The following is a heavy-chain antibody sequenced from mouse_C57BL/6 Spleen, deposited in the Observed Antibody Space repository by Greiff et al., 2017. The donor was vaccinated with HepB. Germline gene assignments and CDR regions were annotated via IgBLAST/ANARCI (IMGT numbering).Heavy chain of an antibody. J-gene: IGHJ2*01. CDR3: AALPVYY. V-gene: IGHV5-17*01. CDR2: ISSGSSTI. CDR1: GFTFSDYG. Sequence: EVKLMESGGGLVKPGGSLKLSCAASGFTFSDYGMHWVRQAPEKGLEWVAYISSGSSTIYYADTVKGRFTISRDNAKNTLFLQMTSLRSEDTAMYYCAALPVYYWGQGTTLTVSS.